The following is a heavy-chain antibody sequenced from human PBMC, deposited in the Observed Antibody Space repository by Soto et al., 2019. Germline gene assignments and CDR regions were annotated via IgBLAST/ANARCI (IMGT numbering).Heavy chain of an antibody. D-gene: IGHD6-6*01. J-gene: IGHJ3*02. CDR1: GFTFSSYS. CDR3: ARDLVSGAFDI. CDR2: ISSSSSYI. V-gene: IGHV3-21*01. Sequence: GGSLRLSCAASGFTFSSYSMNWVRQAPGKGLEWVSSISSSSSYIYYADSVKGRFTISRDNAKNSLYLQMNSLRAEDTAVYYCARDLVSGAFDIWGQGTMVTVSS.